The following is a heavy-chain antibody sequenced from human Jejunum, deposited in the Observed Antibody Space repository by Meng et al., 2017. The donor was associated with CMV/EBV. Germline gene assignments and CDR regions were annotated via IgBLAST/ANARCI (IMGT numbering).Heavy chain of an antibody. CDR3: ARDVTTTYWYFEL. V-gene: IGHV4-31*02. D-gene: IGHD1/OR15-1a*01. J-gene: IGHJ2*01. Sequence: VSGGSISSGSYYWSWIRQHPGKGLEWIGYLYYSGRTSYNPSLRSRVTISIDTSKNQFSLKLSSVTAADTAVYYCARDVTTTYWYFELWGRGTLVTVSS. CDR1: GGSISSGSYY. CDR2: LYYSGRT.